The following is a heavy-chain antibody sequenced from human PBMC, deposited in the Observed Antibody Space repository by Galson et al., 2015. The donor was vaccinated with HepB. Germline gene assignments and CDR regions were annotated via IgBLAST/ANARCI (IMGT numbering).Heavy chain of an antibody. Sequence: SVKVSCKASGGAISSSAITWVRQTPGQGLEWMGGIFVVFGTPNYAQKFQGRVTITADESTSTVNMELSSLRSEDTAMYYCARVDLEMGAIDYWGQGTLVTVSS. V-gene: IGHV1-69*13. J-gene: IGHJ4*02. D-gene: IGHD1-26*01. CDR2: IFVVFGTP. CDR1: GGAISSSA. CDR3: ARVDLEMGAIDY.